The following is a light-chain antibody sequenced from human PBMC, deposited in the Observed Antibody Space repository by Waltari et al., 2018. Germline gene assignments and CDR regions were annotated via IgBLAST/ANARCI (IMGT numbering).Light chain of an antibody. Sequence: QSVLTQPPSVSAAPGQKVTISCSGSSSNIGNNYVSWYQHLPGTAPKLLIYENNKRPSGIPDRFSASKSGASATLGITGLQTGDEADYYCASWDSSLTTVIFGGGTKLTVL. CDR1: SSNIGNNY. V-gene: IGLV1-51*01. J-gene: IGLJ2*01. CDR3: ASWDSSLTTVI. CDR2: ENN.